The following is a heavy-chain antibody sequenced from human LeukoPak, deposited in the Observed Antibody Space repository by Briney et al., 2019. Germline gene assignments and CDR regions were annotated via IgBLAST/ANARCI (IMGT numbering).Heavy chain of an antibody. CDR2: ISGSCGST. CDR1: GFTFSSYA. D-gene: IGHD2-21*01. CDR3: AKEVDYCGGDCYSGFDY. J-gene: IGHJ4*02. V-gene: IGHV3-23*01. Sequence: GGSLRLSCAASGFTFSSYAMSWVRQAPGKGLEWVSAISGSCGSTYYADSLKGRFTISRDNSKNTLYLQMNSLRAEDTAVYYCAKEVDYCGGDCYSGFDYWGQGTLVTVSS.